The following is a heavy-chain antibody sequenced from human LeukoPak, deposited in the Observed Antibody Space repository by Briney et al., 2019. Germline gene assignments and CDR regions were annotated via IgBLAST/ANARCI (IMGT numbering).Heavy chain of an antibody. V-gene: IGHV4-34*01. J-gene: IGHJ3*02. D-gene: IGHD2-8*01. Sequence: KPSETLSLTCAVHGGSFSGYYWSWIRQPPGKGLEWIGTIYYTGISYYNPSLESRVTSSLGTSKNQFSLTLNSVTAADTAVYYCVRADYNGGNPGSFDIWGRGTMVTVSS. CDR2: IYYTGIS. CDR1: GGSFSGYY. CDR3: VRADYNGGNPGSFDI.